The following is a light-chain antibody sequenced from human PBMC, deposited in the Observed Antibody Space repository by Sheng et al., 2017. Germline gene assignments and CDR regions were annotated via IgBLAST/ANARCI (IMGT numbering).Light chain of an antibody. J-gene: IGKJ4*01. V-gene: IGKV3D-20*02. Sequence: EIVLTQSPGTLSLSPGERATLSCRASQSVSTNSLTWYQQKPGQAPRLLIYGGIHRATGIPDRFSGSGSGTDFTLTITRLEPEDFAVYYCQQRSNWLTFGGGTKVEIK. CDR1: QSVSTNS. CDR3: QQRSNWLT. CDR2: GGI.